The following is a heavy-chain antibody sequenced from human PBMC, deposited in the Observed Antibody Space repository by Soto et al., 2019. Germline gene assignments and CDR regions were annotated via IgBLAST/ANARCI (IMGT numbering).Heavy chain of an antibody. Sequence: ASVKVSCKASGYTFTSYDINWLLQATGQGLEWMGWMNPNSGNTGYAQKFQGRVTMTRNTSISTAYMELSSLRSEDTAVYYCARGRTANIVVVVAATPYYYYMDVWGKGTTVTVSS. CDR3: ARGRTANIVVVVAATPYYYYMDV. V-gene: IGHV1-8*01. D-gene: IGHD2-15*01. J-gene: IGHJ6*03. CDR2: MNPNSGNT. CDR1: GYTFTSYD.